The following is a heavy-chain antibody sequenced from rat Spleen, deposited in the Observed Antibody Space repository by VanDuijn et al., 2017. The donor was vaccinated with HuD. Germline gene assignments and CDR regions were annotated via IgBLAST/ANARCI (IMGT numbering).Heavy chain of an antibody. J-gene: IGHJ2*01. CDR1: GFSLMDYS. CDR3: VRHEPQDYFAY. V-gene: IGHV2S30*01. Sequence: QVQLKESGPGLVQPSQTLSLTCTVSGFSLMDYSVHWVRQPPGKGLEWMGRMKYDGDTYYNSALKSRLSISRDTSKSQVFLRMNSLQPEDTGTYYCVRHEPQDYFAYWGQGLLVTVSS. CDR2: MKYDGDT.